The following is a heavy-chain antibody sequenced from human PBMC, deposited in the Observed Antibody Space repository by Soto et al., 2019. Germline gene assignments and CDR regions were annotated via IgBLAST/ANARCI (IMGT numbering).Heavy chain of an antibody. D-gene: IGHD4-4*01. CDR2: IYYGGST. CDR3: AKDLSVTIYYFDY. Sequence: TSETLSLTCTVSGGSISSSSYYWGWIRQPPGKGLEWIGSIYYGGSTYYADSVKGRFTISRDNSKNTLYLQMNSLRAEDTAVYYCAKDLSVTIYYFDYWGQGTLVTVSS. CDR1: GGSISSSSYY. V-gene: IGHV4-39*07. J-gene: IGHJ4*02.